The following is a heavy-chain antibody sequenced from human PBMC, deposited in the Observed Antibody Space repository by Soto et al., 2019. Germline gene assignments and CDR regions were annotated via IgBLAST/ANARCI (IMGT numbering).Heavy chain of an antibody. CDR2: ISAYNGNT. CDR3: ARSEGDSSGWYARTYYFDY. V-gene: IGHV1-18*04. J-gene: IGHJ4*02. CDR1: GYTFTSYG. Sequence: ASVKVSCKASGYTFTSYGISWVRQAPGQGLEWMGWISAYNGNTNYAQKLQGRVTMTTDTSTSTAYMELRSLRSDDTAGYYCARSEGDSSGWYARTYYFDYWGQGTLVTVSS. D-gene: IGHD6-19*01.